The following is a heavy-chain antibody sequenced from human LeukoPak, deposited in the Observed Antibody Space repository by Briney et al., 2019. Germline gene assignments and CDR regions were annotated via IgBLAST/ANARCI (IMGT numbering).Heavy chain of an antibody. CDR2: ISYDGSNK. V-gene: IGHV3-30-3*01. CDR1: GFTFSSYA. Sequence: GALRLSCEASGFTFSSYAMHWVRQAPGKGLEWVAVISYDGSNKYYADSVKGRFTISRDNSKNTLYLQMNSLRAEDTAVYYCARDTRPVLRYFDWLSLDYWGQGTLVTVSS. J-gene: IGHJ4*02. D-gene: IGHD3-9*01. CDR3: ARDTRPVLRYFDWLSLDY.